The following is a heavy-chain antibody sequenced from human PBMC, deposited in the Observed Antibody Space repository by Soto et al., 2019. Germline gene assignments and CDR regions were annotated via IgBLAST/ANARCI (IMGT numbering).Heavy chain of an antibody. CDR2: INIDGSAT. Sequence: GGSLRLSCAASGFTFRSYWMHWVRQAPGKGLVWVSHINIDGSATRDADSVKGRFTISRDNAKNTLYLQMSSLGAEDTAVYYCTRGRGYSNYYGMDVWGQGTTVTVSS. V-gene: IGHV3-74*01. CDR1: GFTFRSYW. D-gene: IGHD4-4*01. CDR3: TRGRGYSNYYGMDV. J-gene: IGHJ6*02.